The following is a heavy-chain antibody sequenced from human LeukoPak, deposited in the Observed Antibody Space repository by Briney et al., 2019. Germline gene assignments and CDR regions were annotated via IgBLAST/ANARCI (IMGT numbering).Heavy chain of an antibody. J-gene: IGHJ6*03. CDR2: IIPIFGTA. CDR1: VGTFSSYA. CDR3: ARGYGSGTTGYYYFMDV. V-gene: IGHV1-69*13. D-gene: IGHD3-10*01. Sequence: SSVKVSCKASVGTFSSYAINWVRQASGQGLEWMGGIIPIFGTANYAQKFQGRITIAADESTSTAYMELSSLRSEDTAVYYCARGYGSGTTGYYYFMDVWGKGTTVTISS.